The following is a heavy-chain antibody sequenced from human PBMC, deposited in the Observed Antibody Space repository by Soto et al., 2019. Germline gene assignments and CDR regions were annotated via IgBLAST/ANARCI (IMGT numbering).Heavy chain of an antibody. Sequence: PSETLSLTCAVYGGAFSGYYWSWIRQPPGKGLEWIGEINHSGSTNYNPSLKCRVTISVDTSKNQFSLKLSSVTAADTAVYYCARVAFDIWGQGTMVTVSS. CDR2: INHSGST. CDR1: GGAFSGYY. CDR3: ARVAFDI. J-gene: IGHJ3*02. V-gene: IGHV4-34*01.